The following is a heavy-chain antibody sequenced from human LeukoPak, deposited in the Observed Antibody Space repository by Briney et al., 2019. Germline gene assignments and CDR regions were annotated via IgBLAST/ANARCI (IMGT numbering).Heavy chain of an antibody. V-gene: IGHV3-7*01. CDR1: GFTFVTYW. D-gene: IGHD3-10*01. CDR2: INQDGSQK. J-gene: IGHJ6*02. Sequence: GGSLRLSCAASGFTFVTYWMSWVRQAPGKGLEWVANINQDGSQKYYVDSVKGRFTISRDNAKNSLYLQMNSLRAEDTAVYYCARYYYGSGSYLPYYYYGMDVWGQGTTVTVSS. CDR3: ARYYYGSGSYLPYYYYGMDV.